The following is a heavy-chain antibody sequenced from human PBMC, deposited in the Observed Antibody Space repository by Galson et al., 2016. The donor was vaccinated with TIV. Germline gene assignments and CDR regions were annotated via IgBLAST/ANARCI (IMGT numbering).Heavy chain of an antibody. Sequence: SLRLSCATSGLTFSDYWLHWVRQAPGKGLVWVARIKPDGSRTNYADSVKGRFTISRDNSNNTLYLQMNSLRAEDTAVYYCVRGRSGLDVWGQGTTVTASS. D-gene: IGHD3-10*01. V-gene: IGHV3-74*01. CDR3: VRGRSGLDV. J-gene: IGHJ6*02. CDR2: IKPDGSRT. CDR1: GLTFSDYW.